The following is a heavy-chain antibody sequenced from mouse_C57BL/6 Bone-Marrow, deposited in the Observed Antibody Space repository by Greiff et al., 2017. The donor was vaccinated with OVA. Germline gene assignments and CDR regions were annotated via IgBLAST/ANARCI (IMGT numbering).Heavy chain of an antibody. CDR1: GYSITSGYY. Sequence: EVKLQESGPGLVKPSQSLSLTCSVTGYSITSGYYWNWIRQFPGNKLEWMGYISYDGSNNYNPSLKNRISITRDTSKNQFFLKLNSVTTEDTATYYCAREGEFHYWGQGTTLTVSS. V-gene: IGHV3-6*01. CDR3: AREGEFHY. J-gene: IGHJ2*01. CDR2: ISYDGSN.